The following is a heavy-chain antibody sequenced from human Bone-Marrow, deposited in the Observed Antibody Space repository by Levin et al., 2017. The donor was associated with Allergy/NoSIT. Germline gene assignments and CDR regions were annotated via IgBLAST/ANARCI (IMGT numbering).Heavy chain of an antibody. CDR3: ARGPQRSLYDSAREHFYYHYMDV. V-gene: IGHV4-34*01. D-gene: IGHD2-8*01. J-gene: IGHJ6*03. CDR2: ISHTGDT. CDR1: PESFNDYI. Sequence: SQTLSLTCGVYPESFNDYIWTWIRQPPGKGLEWIGEISHTGDTDYNPSLKSRVTISLDTSKDHFSLTLMSVTAADTAVYYCARGPQRSLYDSAREHFYYHYMDVWGKGTTVTVSS.